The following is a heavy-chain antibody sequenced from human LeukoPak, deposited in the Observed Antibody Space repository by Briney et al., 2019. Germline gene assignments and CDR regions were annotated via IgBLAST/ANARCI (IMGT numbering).Heavy chain of an antibody. CDR3: ARSPSGSYRRRAFDI. D-gene: IGHD1-26*01. J-gene: IGHJ3*02. Sequence: PGGSLRLSCAVSGFTFGTSAMHWVRQAPGKGLEWVANIKQDGSAKYYVDSVKGRLTISRDNAKSLLYLQMNSLRAEDTAVYYCARSPSGSYRRRAFDIWGQGTMVTVSS. CDR1: GFTFGTSA. V-gene: IGHV3-7*03. CDR2: IKQDGSAK.